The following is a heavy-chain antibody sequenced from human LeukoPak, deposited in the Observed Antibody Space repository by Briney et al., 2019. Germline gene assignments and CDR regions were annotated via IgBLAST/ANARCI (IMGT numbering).Heavy chain of an antibody. CDR1: GYTLTGYY. J-gene: IGHJ4*02. CDR2: INPNSGGT. D-gene: IGHD3-22*01. CDR3: ATLPDLITMTHNYFDY. Sequence: GASVKVSCKASGYTLTGYYMHWVRQAPGQGLEWMGWINPNSGGTNYAQKFRGRVTMTRDTSISTAYMELSRLRSDDTAVYYCATLPDLITMTHNYFDYWGQGTLVTVSS. V-gene: IGHV1-2*02.